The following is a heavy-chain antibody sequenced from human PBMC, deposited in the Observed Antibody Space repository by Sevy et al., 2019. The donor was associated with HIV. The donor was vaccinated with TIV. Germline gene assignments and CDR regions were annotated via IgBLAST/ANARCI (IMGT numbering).Heavy chain of an antibody. CDR2: INEDGSTK. Sequence: GGSLRLSCAASGFNIRIYWMLWVRQAPGKGLEWVANINEDGSTKYYLESVKGRFTISRDNAENSVFLQMISLRVEDTAVYYCVRALFKADSLWGQGTLVTVSS. V-gene: IGHV3-7*01. CDR1: GFNIRIYW. J-gene: IGHJ4*02. D-gene: IGHD2-21*01. CDR3: VRALFKADSL.